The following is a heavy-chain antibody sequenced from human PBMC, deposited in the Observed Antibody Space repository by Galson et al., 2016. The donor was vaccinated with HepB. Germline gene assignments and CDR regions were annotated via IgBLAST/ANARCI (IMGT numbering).Heavy chain of an antibody. CDR3: AKGGEWLLYFDY. D-gene: IGHD3-3*01. CDR2: ISGSGSST. Sequence: SLRLSCAASGFTFSYYTMNWVRQAPGKGLEWVSAISGSGSSTYYADSVKGRFTISRENSKNTLYLQMNSLRAEDTAVDSCAKGGEWLLYFDYWGQGTLVTVSS. V-gene: IGHV3-23*01. CDR1: GFTFSYYT. J-gene: IGHJ4*02.